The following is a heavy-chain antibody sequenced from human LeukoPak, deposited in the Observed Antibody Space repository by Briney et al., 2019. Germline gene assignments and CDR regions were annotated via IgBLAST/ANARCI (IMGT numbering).Heavy chain of an antibody. V-gene: IGHV3-15*01. J-gene: IGHJ4*02. D-gene: IGHD3-3*01. CDR1: GFTFSNAW. Sequence: GGSLRLSCAASGFTFSNAWMSWVRPAPGKGLEWVGRIKSKTDGGTTDYAAPVKGRFTISRDDSKNTLYLQMNSLKTEDTAVYYCTTDLKRSWNVLRFLEWLSPFDYWGQGTLVTVSS. CDR3: TTDLKRSWNVLRFLEWLSPFDY. CDR2: IKSKTDGGTT.